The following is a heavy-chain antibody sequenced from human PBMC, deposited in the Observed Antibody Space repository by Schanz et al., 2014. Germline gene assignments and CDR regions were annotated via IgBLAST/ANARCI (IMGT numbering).Heavy chain of an antibody. D-gene: IGHD3-3*01. CDR1: GFTFSDYY. V-gene: IGHV3-7*01. CDR2: IKQDGSEK. J-gene: IGHJ4*02. Sequence: AELVESGGGVVQPGGSLRLSCAASGFTFSDYYMTWIRQAPGKGLEWVANIKQDGSEKYYVDSVKGRFTISRDNAKNSLYLQMNSLTAEDTAVYYCARGVRIDYWGQGTLVTVSS. CDR3: ARGVRIDY.